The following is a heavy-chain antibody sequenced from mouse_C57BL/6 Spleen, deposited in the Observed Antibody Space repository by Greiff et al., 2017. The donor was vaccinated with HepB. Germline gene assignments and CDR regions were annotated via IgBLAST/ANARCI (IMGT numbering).Heavy chain of an antibody. J-gene: IGHJ1*03. CDR2: FYPGSGSI. CDR1: GYTFTEYT. CDR3: ARHEGGYGNYWYFDV. D-gene: IGHD2-10*02. Sequence: VKLVESGAELVKPGASVKLSCKASGYTFTEYTIHWVKQRSGQGLEWIGWFYPGSGSIKYNEKFKDKATLTADKSSSTVYMELSRLTSEDSAVYFCARHEGGYGNYWYFDVWGTGTTVTVSS. V-gene: IGHV1-62-2*01.